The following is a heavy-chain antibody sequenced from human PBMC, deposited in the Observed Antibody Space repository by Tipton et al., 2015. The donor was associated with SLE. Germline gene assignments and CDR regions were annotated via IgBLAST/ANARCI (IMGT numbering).Heavy chain of an antibody. CDR2: IYYSGST. Sequence: TLSLTCTVSGGSISSSSYYWGWIRQPPGKGLEWIGSIYYSGSTYYNPSLKSRVTISVDTSKNQFSLKLSSVTAADTAVYYCARLPWSSWYGNWFDPWGQGTLVTVSS. CDR1: GGSISSSSYY. CDR3: ARLPWSSWYGNWFDP. V-gene: IGHV4-39*07. D-gene: IGHD6-13*01. J-gene: IGHJ5*02.